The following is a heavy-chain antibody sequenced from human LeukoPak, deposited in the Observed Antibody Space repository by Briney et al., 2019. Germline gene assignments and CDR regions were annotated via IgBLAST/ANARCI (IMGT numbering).Heavy chain of an antibody. CDR2: IYYSGST. Sequence: SETLSLTCTVSGASVSSGLYYWSWIRQSPGKGLEWIGRIYYSGSTDCNTSLKSRVTISVDTSKNQFSLKLNSVTAADTAVYYCARSGAQYSSGWYYWYFDLWGRGTLVTVSS. J-gene: IGHJ2*01. CDR3: ARSGAQYSSGWYYWYFDL. D-gene: IGHD6-19*01. CDR1: GASVSSGLYY. V-gene: IGHV4-61*01.